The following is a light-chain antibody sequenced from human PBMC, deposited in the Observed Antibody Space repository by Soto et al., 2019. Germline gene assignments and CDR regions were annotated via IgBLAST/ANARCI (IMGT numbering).Light chain of an antibody. V-gene: IGKV2-28*01. Sequence: DIVMTQSPLSLSVTPGEPASISCRSSQSLLHSNGYTYFGWYVQKPGQSPQLLIYLISNRASGVPDRFSGSGSGTDLTLKISRVEAEDVGVYYCMQAVETITFGQGTLLEIK. J-gene: IGKJ5*01. CDR2: LIS. CDR3: MQAVETIT. CDR1: QSLLHSNGYTY.